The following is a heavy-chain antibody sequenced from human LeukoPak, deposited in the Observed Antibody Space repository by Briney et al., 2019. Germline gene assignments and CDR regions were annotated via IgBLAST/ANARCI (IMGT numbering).Heavy chain of an antibody. V-gene: IGHV3-23*01. CDR2: ISGSGGST. J-gene: IGHJ6*02. D-gene: IGHD5-18*01. CDR1: GGSFSGYY. CDR3: AKDPRQPPYYYYGMDV. Sequence: ETLSLTCAVYGGSFSGYYWSWIRQPPGKGLEWVSAISGSGGSTYYADSVKGRFTISRDNSKNTLYLQMNSLRAEDTAVYYCAKDPRQPPYYYYGMDVWGQGTTVTVSS.